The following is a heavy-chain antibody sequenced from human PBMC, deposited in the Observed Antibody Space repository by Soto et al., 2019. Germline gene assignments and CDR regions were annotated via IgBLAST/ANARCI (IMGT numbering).Heavy chain of an antibody. CDR2: IDYDGTTT. CDR3: TRGPRPSSAGTGAY. Sequence: EVHLVESGGGLVQPGGSLRLSCVASGFAFDAYWMHWVRQVPGEGPVWVSRIDYDGTTTTYADSVKGRFTISRDNAKNTLYLQMNSLRAVDTGVYYCTRGPRPSSAGTGAYWGQGTLVTVSS. D-gene: IGHD6-13*01. J-gene: IGHJ4*02. CDR1: GFAFDAYW. V-gene: IGHV3-74*01.